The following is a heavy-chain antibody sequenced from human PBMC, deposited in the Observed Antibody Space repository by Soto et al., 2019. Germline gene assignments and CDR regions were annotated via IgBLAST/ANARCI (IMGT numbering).Heavy chain of an antibody. D-gene: IGHD6-19*01. CDR2: ISYDGSNK. Sequence: QVQLVESGGGVVQPGRSLRLSCAASGFTFSSYAMHWVRQAPGKGLEWVAVISYDGSNKYYADSVKGRFTISRDNSXXTLDLQMNSLRGEDTAVYYCASDISGWSQGFCFEYWGQGTLLTVSS. J-gene: IGHJ4*02. CDR3: ASDISGWSQGFCFEY. V-gene: IGHV3-30-3*01. CDR1: GFTFSSYA.